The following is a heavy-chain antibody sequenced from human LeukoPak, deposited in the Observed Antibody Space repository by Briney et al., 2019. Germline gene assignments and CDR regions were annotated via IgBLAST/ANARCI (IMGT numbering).Heavy chain of an antibody. CDR3: ARDMSVSAPGFDY. CDR2: ISYDGSDD. D-gene: IGHD6-13*01. V-gene: IGHV3-30*03. J-gene: IGHJ4*02. CDR1: GFTFSSYG. Sequence: GGSLRLSCSASGFTFSSYGMHWVRQAPGKGLEWVALISYDGSDDYHADSVKGRFTISRDNSKNALYLQMHSLRAEDTAVYYCARDMSVSAPGFDYWGQGTLVTVSS.